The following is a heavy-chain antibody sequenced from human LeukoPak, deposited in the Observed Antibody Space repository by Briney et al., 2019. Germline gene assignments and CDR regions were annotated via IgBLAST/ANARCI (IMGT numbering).Heavy chain of an antibody. D-gene: IGHD2-2*01. J-gene: IGHJ6*02. V-gene: IGHV1-69*04. Sequence: GASVKVSCKASGGTFSSYAISWVRQAPGQGLEWMGRIIPILGIVNYAQKFQGRVTITADKSTSTAYMELSSLRSEDTAVYYCARVGGYCSSTSCYPTNQDYYYYGMDVWGQGTTVTVSS. CDR3: ARVGGYCSSTSCYPTNQDYYYYGMDV. CDR2: IIPILGIV. CDR1: GGTFSSYA.